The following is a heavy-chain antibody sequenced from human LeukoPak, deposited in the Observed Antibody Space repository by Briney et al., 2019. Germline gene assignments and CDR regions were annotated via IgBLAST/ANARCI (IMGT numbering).Heavy chain of an antibody. CDR2: ISYDGSNK. CDR1: GFIFSTQG. J-gene: IGHJ4*02. CDR3: ARDDYFDY. V-gene: IGHV3-30*03. Sequence: GGSLRLSCAASGFIFSTQGMHWVRQAPGKGLEWVAVISYDGSNKYYADSVKGRFTNSRDNSKNTLYLQMNSLRAEDTAVYYCARDDYFDYWGQGTLVTVSS.